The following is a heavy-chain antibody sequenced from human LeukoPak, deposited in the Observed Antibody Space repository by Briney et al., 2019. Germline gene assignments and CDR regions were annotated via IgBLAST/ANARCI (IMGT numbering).Heavy chain of an antibody. CDR3: AKDAIALHRTYYFDH. J-gene: IGHJ4*02. V-gene: IGHV3-23*01. D-gene: IGHD1-1*01. Sequence: QPGGSLRLSCEVSGFSFSNFAMSWVRQAAGKGLEWVSAISGSGGSTYYAGSVQGRFTISRDNSKNTLYLQMNSLRAEDTAVYYCAKDAIALHRTYYFDHWGQGTLVPVSS. CDR2: ISGSGGST. CDR1: GFSFSNFA.